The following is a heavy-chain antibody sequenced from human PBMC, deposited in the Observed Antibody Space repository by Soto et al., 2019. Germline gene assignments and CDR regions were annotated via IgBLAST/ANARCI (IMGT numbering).Heavy chain of an antibody. V-gene: IGHV3-72*01. Sequence: EVQLVESGGGLVQPGGSLRLSCVASGFTFSDHYMDWVRQAPGKGLEWVGRTRNKANSYTTEYAASVKGRFSISRDDSKKSLYLQMNSLKTEGTAMYYCARMSLGHDAFDIWGQGTMVTVSS. CDR2: TRNKANSYTT. J-gene: IGHJ3*02. D-gene: IGHD7-27*01. CDR1: GFTFSDHY. CDR3: ARMSLGHDAFDI.